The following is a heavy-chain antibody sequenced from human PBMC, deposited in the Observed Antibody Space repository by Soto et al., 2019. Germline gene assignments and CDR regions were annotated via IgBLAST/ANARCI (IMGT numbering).Heavy chain of an antibody. J-gene: IGHJ4*02. CDR3: AKGPQYYYDSSDYYEY. CDR1: GFTFNNYA. Sequence: PGGSLRLSCAASGFTFNNYAMNWVRQAPGKGLEWVSALSGSGGSTYYADSVKGRFTISRDNSKNTLYLQLNSLRAEDTAVYYCAKGPQYYYDSSDYYEYWGQGTLVTVSS. V-gene: IGHV3-23*01. D-gene: IGHD3-22*01. CDR2: LSGSGGST.